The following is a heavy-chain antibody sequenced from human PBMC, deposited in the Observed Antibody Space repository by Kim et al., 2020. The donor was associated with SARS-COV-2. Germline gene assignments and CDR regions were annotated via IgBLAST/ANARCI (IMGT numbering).Heavy chain of an antibody. J-gene: IGHJ4*02. CDR2: IYCDGSTE. D-gene: IGHD2-8*01. CDR1: GFTFSSYD. V-gene: IGHV3-NL1*01. CDR3: AKEMVDEGSLCFYY. Sequence: GGSLRLSCAASGFTFSSYDMHWVRQAPGKGLEWVSVIYCDGSTEYYADSVKGRFTISRDNSKNSLFLQMNSLRAEDTALYYCAKEMVDEGSLCFYYWGQG.